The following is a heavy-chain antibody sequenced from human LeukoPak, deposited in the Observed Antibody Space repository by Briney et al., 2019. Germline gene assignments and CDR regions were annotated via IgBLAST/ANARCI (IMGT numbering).Heavy chain of an antibody. CDR3: ARAEDPLFDY. V-gene: IGHV3-74*01. CDR1: GFTFSSYW. J-gene: IGHJ4*02. Sequence: SGGSLRLSCAASGFTFSSYWMHWVRHAPGKGLVWVSRISSDGSSTTYADSVKGRFTISRDNAKYTLYLQMNSLRAEDTAVYYCARAEDPLFDYWGQGTLVTVSS. CDR2: ISSDGSST.